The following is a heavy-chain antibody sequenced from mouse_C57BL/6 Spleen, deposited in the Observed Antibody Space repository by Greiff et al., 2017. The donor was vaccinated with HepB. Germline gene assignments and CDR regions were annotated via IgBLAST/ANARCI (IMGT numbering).Heavy chain of an antibody. CDR3: ARSLITTVPYYAMDY. CDR2: IHPNSGST. J-gene: IGHJ4*01. Sequence: QVQLKQPGAELVKPGASVKLSCKASGYTFTSYWMHWVKQRPGQGLEWIGMIHPNSGSTNYNEKFKSKATLTVDKSSSTAYMQLSSLTSEDSAVYYCARSLITTVPYYAMDYWGQGTSVTVSS. D-gene: IGHD1-1*01. V-gene: IGHV1-64*01. CDR1: GYTFTSYW.